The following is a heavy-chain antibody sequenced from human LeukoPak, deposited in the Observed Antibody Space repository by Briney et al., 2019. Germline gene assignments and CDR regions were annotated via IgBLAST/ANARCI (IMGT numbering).Heavy chain of an antibody. Sequence: SETLSLTCAVYGGSFSGYYWSWVRQPPGKGVEWVGEINHSGSTNYNPSLKSRVTISVDTSKNQFSLKLSSVTAADTAVYYCARRGRGYCSSTSCYRAGAFDIWGQGTMVAVSS. V-gene: IGHV4-34*01. D-gene: IGHD2-2*02. CDR2: INHSGST. CDR1: GGSFSGYY. J-gene: IGHJ3*02. CDR3: ARRGRGYCSSTSCYRAGAFDI.